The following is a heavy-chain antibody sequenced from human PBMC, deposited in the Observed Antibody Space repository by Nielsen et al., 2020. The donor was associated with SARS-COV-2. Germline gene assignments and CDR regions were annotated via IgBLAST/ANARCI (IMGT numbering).Heavy chain of an antibody. D-gene: IGHD3-10*01. Sequence: GESLKISCAASGFTFSSYEMSWVRQAPGKGLEWVSVIYSGGSTYYADSVKGRFTISRDNSKNTLYLQMNSLRAEDTAVYYCAREVTATGAFDIWGQGTMVTVSS. CDR3: AREVTATGAFDI. V-gene: IGHV3-66*01. CDR1: GFTFSSYE. CDR2: IYSGGST. J-gene: IGHJ3*02.